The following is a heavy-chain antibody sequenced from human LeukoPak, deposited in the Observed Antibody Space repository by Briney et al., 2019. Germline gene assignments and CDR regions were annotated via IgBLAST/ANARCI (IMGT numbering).Heavy chain of an antibody. D-gene: IGHD6-13*01. J-gene: IGHJ3*02. CDR3: AKGRSSWTYDAFDI. CDR2: IGASGGST. CDR1: GFTFSSYA. Sequence: PGGSLRLSCATSGFTFSSYAMSWVRQAPGKGLEWVSGIGASGGSTYYADSVKGRFTISRDNSKNTLYLQTNSLRAEDTAVYYCAKGRSSWTYDAFDIWGQGTMVTVSS. V-gene: IGHV3-23*01.